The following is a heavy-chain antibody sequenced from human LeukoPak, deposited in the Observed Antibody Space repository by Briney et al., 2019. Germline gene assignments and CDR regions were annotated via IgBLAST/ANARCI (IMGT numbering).Heavy chain of an antibody. CDR3: ARDFNWGVDY. CDR1: GFNFNHHG. V-gene: IGHV3-30*02. J-gene: IGHJ4*02. CDR2: IRSDGSDK. D-gene: IGHD7-27*01. Sequence: GGSLRLSCAASGFNFNHHGMHWVRQAPGKGLEWVSYIRSDGSDKYYADSVKGRFTISRDNSKNTVHLQMNSLGPGDTATYYCARDFNWGVDYWGQGTLVTVSS.